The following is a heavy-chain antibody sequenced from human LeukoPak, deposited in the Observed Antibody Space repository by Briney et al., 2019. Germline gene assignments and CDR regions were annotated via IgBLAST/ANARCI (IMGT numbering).Heavy chain of an antibody. D-gene: IGHD1-26*01. Sequence: GGSLRLSCAASGFTFSSYAMSWVRQAPGKGLEWVSAIDSSGDDAFYADSVRGRFTLSRDNFKNTMFLQMNSLRAEDTAVYYCAKGPFSGTYNDAFDVWGQGTMVIVSS. CDR3: AKGPFSGTYNDAFDV. CDR1: GFTFSSYA. V-gene: IGHV3-23*01. J-gene: IGHJ3*01. CDR2: IDSSGDDA.